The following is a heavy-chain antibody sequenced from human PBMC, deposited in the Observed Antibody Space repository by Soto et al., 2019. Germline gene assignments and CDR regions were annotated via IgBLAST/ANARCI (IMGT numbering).Heavy chain of an antibody. CDR3: ARVSYGGNSYYFDY. J-gene: IGHJ4*02. D-gene: IGHD2-21*02. CDR2: IYSGGST. CDR1: GFTVSSNY. V-gene: IGHV3-66*01. Sequence: EVQLVESGGGLVQPGGSLRLSCAASGFTVSSNYMSWVRQAPGKGLEWVSVIYSGGSTYYADSVKGRFTISRDNSKNTLYLQMNSLRAEDTAVYYCARVSYGGNSYYFDYWGQGTLVTVSS.